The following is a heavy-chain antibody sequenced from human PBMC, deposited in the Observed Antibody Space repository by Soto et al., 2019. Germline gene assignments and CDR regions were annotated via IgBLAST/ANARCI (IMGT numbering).Heavy chain of an antibody. CDR3: VKDRPPSAKGYCSGGSCYSRIYYYGMDV. V-gene: IGHV3-64D*08. CDR1: GFTFSSYA. D-gene: IGHD2-15*01. J-gene: IGHJ6*02. CDR2: ISSNGGST. Sequence: PGGSLRLSCSASGFTFSSYAMHWVRQAPGKGLEYVSAISSNGGSTYYADSVKGRFTISRDNSKNTLYLQMSSLRAEDTAVYYCVKDRPPSAKGYCSGGSCYSRIYYYGMDVWGQGTTVTVSS.